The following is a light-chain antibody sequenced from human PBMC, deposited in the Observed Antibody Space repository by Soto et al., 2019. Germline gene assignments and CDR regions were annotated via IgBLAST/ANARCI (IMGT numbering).Light chain of an antibody. CDR1: QSVSSSY. CDR3: QQYGSSSWT. CDR2: GAS. Sequence: EIGLTQSPGAVSLSPGERATLSFRASQSVSSSYLAWYQQKPGQAPRLLIYGASSRATGIPDRFSGSGSGTDFTLTISRLEPEDFAVYYCQQYGSSSWTLGQGTKVDI. J-gene: IGKJ1*01. V-gene: IGKV3-20*01.